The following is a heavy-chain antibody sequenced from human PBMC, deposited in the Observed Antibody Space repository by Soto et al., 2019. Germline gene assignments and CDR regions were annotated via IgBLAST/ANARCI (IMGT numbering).Heavy chain of an antibody. CDR3: ARDRTATYYYYGMDV. Sequence: GSLRLSCAASGFTFSSYWMSWVRQAPGKGLEWVANIKQDGSEKYYVDSVKGRFTISRDNAKNSLYLQMNSLRAEDTAVYYCARDRTATYYYYGMDVWGQGTTVTVSS. J-gene: IGHJ6*02. CDR2: IKQDGSEK. CDR1: GFTFSSYW. D-gene: IGHD2-8*02. V-gene: IGHV3-7*03.